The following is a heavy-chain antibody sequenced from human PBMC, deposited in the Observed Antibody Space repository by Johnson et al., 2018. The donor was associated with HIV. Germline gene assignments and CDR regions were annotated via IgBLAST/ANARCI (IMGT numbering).Heavy chain of an antibody. D-gene: IGHD4-17*01. J-gene: IGHJ3*01. Sequence: VQLVESGGGLVQPGGSLRLSCAASGFTFSSYWMSWVRQAPGKGLEWVANIKQDGSEKYYVDSVKGRFTISRDNAKNSLCLQMNSLRAEDTAVYYCARDSTPWGGDYVGYAFDLWGQGTMVTVSS. CDR3: ARDSTPWGGDYVGYAFDL. CDR1: GFTFSSYW. CDR2: IKQDGSEK. V-gene: IGHV3-7*01.